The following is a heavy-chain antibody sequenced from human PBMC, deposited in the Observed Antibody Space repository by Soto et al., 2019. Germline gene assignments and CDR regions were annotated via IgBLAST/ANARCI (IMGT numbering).Heavy chain of an antibody. J-gene: IGHJ4*02. D-gene: IGHD3-3*01. CDR1: GVTISYGGYS. V-gene: IGHV4-30-2*01. Sequence: PWETLSRTCSVSGVTISYGGYSWSWIRQAPGKGLEWLGYISHVETTYYNPSFQSRLSLSIDSTRNQFSLSLSSMTAADKAVSYCARGGGYDFVDLCGQGIQVTVSS. CDR3: ARGGGYDFVDL. CDR2: ISHVETT.